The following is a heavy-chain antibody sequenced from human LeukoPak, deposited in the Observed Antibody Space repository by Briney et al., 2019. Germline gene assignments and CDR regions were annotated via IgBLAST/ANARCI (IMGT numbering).Heavy chain of an antibody. Sequence: SETLSLTCTVSGGSISSSSYYWGWIRQPPGKGLEWIGSIYYSGSTYYNPSLKSRVTISVGTSKNQFSLKLSSVTAADTAVYYCAGGGYYQEYYFDYWGQGTLVTVSS. J-gene: IGHJ4*02. CDR1: GGSISSSSYY. D-gene: IGHD3-22*01. CDR3: AGGGYYQEYYFDY. CDR2: IYYSGST. V-gene: IGHV4-39*07.